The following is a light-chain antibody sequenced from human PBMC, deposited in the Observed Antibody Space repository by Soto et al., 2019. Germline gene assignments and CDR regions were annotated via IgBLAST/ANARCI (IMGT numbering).Light chain of an antibody. CDR1: QNIYNF. Sequence: DIQMTQSPSSLSASVGDRVTITCRPSQNIYNFLNWFQQRPGKAPKLLVYDASTLQSGVPSRFSGTASGTLFTLDISGLQPDDLATYYCQQSYRTPTFGRGTKVEIK. CDR3: QQSYRTPT. V-gene: IGKV1-39*01. CDR2: DAS. J-gene: IGKJ1*01.